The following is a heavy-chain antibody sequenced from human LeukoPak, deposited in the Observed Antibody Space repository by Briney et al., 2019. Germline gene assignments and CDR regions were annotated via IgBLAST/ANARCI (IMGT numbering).Heavy chain of an antibody. D-gene: IGHD2-21*02. CDR2: IYYSGST. CDR1: GGSINSGAYY. Sequence: PSXTLSLTCTVSGGSINSGAYYWTWIRQHPGKGLEWVGYIYYSGSTYYNPSLKRRLTISVDTSKNQFSLRLNSVTAADTAVYYCARDQVTAIADYYYYGMDVWGQGTTVXVXS. V-gene: IGHV4-31*03. J-gene: IGHJ6*02. CDR3: ARDQVTAIADYYYYGMDV.